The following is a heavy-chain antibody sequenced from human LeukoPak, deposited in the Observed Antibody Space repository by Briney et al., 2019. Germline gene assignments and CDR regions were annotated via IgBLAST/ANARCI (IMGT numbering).Heavy chain of an antibody. D-gene: IGHD5-12*01. Sequence: QASETLSLTCAVYGGSFSGYYWSWIRQPPGKGLEWIGEINHSGSTNYNPSLKSRVTISVDTSKNQFSLKLSSVTAADTAVYYCSYSGYDYAFDIWGQGTMVTVSS. CDR2: INHSGST. CDR3: SYSGYDYAFDI. V-gene: IGHV4-34*01. CDR1: GGSFSGYY. J-gene: IGHJ3*02.